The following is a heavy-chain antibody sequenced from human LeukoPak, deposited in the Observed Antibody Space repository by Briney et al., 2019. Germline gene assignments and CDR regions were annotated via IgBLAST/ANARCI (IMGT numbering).Heavy chain of an antibody. J-gene: IGHJ6*03. CDR1: GFTFSDYY. CDR2: ISSSGGTI. V-gene: IGHV3-11*04. D-gene: IGHD5-12*01. CDR3: ARDSDYDSNYYYYYMNV. Sequence: GGSLRLSCAASGFTFSDYYMSWLRQAPGEGLEWVSYISSSGGTIYYADSVKGRFTISRDNARNSLYLQMNSLRAEDTAVYYCARDSDYDSNYYYYYMNVWGKGTTVTVSS.